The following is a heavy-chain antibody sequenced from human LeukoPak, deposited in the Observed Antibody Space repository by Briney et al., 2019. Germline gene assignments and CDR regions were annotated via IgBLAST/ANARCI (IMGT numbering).Heavy chain of an antibody. CDR2: ISYDGSNK. Sequence: PGGSLRLSCAASGFTFSSYAMHWVRQAPGKGLEWVAVISYDGSNKYYADSVKGRFTISRDNSKNTLYLQMNSLRAEDTAVYYCAWGGFDYWGQGTLVTVSS. CDR1: GFTFSSYA. V-gene: IGHV3-30*04. CDR3: AWGGFDY. J-gene: IGHJ4*02. D-gene: IGHD3-16*01.